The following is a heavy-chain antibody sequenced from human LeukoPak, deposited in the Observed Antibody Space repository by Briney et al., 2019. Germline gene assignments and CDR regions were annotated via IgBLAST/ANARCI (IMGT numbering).Heavy chain of an antibody. CDR1: GHSFGYFD. CDR2: MNPYTGKT. V-gene: IGHV1-8*03. Sequence: ASVNVSCEAAGHSFGYFDVNWVRQAPGQGLEWMGWMNPYTGKTGFAQKFQGRVTTTSERSRSKVYMELRSVTPEDTAVYYCARATRASTSTSFSYYCYMDVWGKGTTVTVS. D-gene: IGHD5-12*01. J-gene: IGHJ6*03. CDR3: ARATRASTSTSFSYYCYMDV.